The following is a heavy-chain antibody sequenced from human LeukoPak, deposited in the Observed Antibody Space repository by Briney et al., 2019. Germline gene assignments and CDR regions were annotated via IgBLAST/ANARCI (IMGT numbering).Heavy chain of an antibody. Sequence: SETLSLTCTVSGYSVSSGYYWGWIRQSPGKGLEWIGSIYHSGSTYYSPSLRSRITISVDTSKNQFSLKLSSVTAADTAVYYCAREGSAFDIWGQGTMVTVSS. CDR3: AREGSAFDI. V-gene: IGHV4-38-2*02. J-gene: IGHJ3*02. CDR1: GYSVSSGYY. CDR2: IYHSGST.